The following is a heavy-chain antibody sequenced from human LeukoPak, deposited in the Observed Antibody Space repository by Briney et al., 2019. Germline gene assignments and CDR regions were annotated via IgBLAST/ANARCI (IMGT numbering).Heavy chain of an antibody. Sequence: QPGRSLRPSCAASGFTFSSYGMHWVRQAPGKGLEWVAVISYDGSNKYYADSVKGRFTISRGNSKDTVYLQMNSLRTEDTAVYYCAKDRYGGNHDAFDIWGQGTMVTVSS. CDR2: ISYDGSNK. CDR3: AKDRYGGNHDAFDI. V-gene: IGHV3-30*18. D-gene: IGHD4-23*01. CDR1: GFTFSSYG. J-gene: IGHJ3*02.